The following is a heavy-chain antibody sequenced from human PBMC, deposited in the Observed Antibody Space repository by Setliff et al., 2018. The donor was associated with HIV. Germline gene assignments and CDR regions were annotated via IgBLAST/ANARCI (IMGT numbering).Heavy chain of an antibody. D-gene: IGHD1-7*01. Sequence: SETLSLTCTVSGASVSDNFWNWIRQSPGKGLEWIGYIYYSGSTNYNPSLESRVSISIDTSKNQFSLRLSSVTAADTAVYYCTRGHTWNYYGGDYFDYWGQGSLVTVSS. CDR1: GASVSDNF. J-gene: IGHJ4*02. V-gene: IGHV4-59*02. CDR2: IYYSGST. CDR3: TRGHTWNYYGGDYFDY.